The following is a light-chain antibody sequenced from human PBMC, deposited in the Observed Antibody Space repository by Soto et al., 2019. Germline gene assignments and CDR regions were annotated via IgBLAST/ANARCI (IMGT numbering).Light chain of an antibody. CDR2: EVS. V-gene: IGLV2-8*01. CDR3: SSYAGSNNYV. J-gene: IGLJ1*01. Sequence: QSALTQPPSASGSPEQSVTISCTGTSSDVGGYNYVSWYQQHPGKAPKLMIFEVSKRPSGVPYRFSGSKSGDTASLTVSGLQAEDEADYYCSSYAGSNNYVFGAGTKVTVL. CDR1: SSDVGGYNY.